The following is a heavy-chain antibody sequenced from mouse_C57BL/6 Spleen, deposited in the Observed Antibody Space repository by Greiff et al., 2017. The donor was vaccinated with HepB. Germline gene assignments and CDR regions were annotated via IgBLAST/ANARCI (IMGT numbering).Heavy chain of an antibody. CDR2: INPYNGGT. V-gene: IGHV1-19*01. D-gene: IGHD1-1*01. J-gene: IGHJ1*03. CDR3: AREGSITTVVEYFDV. Sequence: VQLQQSGPVLVKPGASVKMSCKASGYTFTDYYMNWVKQSHGKSLEWIGVINPYNGGTSYNQKFKGKATLTVDKSSSTAYMELNSLTSEDSAVYYCAREGSITTVVEYFDVWGTGTTVTVSS. CDR1: GYTFTDYY.